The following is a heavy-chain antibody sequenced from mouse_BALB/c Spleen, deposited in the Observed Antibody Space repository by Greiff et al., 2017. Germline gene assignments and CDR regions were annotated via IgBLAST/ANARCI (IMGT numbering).Heavy chain of an antibody. CDR2: INSNGGST. D-gene: IGHD4-1*01. Sequence: EVQLVESGGGLVKLGGSLKLSCAASGFTFSSYYMSWVRQTPEKRLELVAAINSNGGSTYYPDTVKGRFTISRDNAKNTLYLQMSSLKSEDTALYYCARTPSANWDVFDYWGQGTTLTVSS. CDR3: ARTPSANWDVFDY. V-gene: IGHV5-6-2*01. CDR1: GFTFSSYY. J-gene: IGHJ2*01.